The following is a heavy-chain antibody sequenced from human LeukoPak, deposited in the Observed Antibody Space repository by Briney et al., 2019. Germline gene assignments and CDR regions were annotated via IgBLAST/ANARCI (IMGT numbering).Heavy chain of an antibody. CDR2: IVVGSGNT. CDR3: AADPTYYDILTGYYSFDY. J-gene: IGHJ4*02. V-gene: IGHV1-58*01. D-gene: IGHD3-9*01. CDR1: GFTFTSSA. Sequence: SVKVSCKASGFTFTSSAVQWVRQARGQRLEWIGWIVVGSGNTNYAQKFQERVTITRDMSTSTAYMELSSLRSEDTAVYYCAADPTYYDILTGYYSFDYWGQGTLSPSPQ.